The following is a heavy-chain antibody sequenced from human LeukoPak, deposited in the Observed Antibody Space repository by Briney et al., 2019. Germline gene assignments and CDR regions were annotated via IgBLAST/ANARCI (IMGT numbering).Heavy chain of an antibody. CDR3: ARDRAADWFDP. V-gene: IGHV1-18*01. J-gene: IGHJ5*02. Sequence: GASVKVSCKASGYTFTSYAMNWARQAPGQGLEWMGWISAYNGITNYAQKLQGRVTMTTGTSTSTAYMELRSLRSDDTAVYYCARDRAADWFDPWGQGTLVTVSS. CDR2: ISAYNGIT. CDR1: GYTFTSYA. D-gene: IGHD6-13*01.